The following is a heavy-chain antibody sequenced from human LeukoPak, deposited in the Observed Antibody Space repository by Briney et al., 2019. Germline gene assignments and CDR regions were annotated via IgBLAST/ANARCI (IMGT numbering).Heavy chain of an antibody. D-gene: IGHD3-10*01. CDR2: INPNSGGT. J-gene: IGHJ6*03. Sequence: ASVKVSCKASGYTFTGYYMHWVRQAPGQGLEWMGWINPNSGGTNYAQKFQGRVTMTRDTSISTAYMELSRLRSDDTAVYYCASGSGSYNYYYYYMDVWGKGTTVTISS. V-gene: IGHV1-2*02. CDR1: GYTFTGYY. CDR3: ASGSGSYNYYYYYMDV.